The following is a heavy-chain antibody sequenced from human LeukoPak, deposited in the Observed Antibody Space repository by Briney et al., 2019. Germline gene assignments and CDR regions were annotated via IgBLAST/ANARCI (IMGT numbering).Heavy chain of an antibody. Sequence: GGSLSLSCAASGFTFNTYTMNWVRQAPGKGLEWVALISYDGTNEYYADSVKGRFTISRDNSKNTVSVQINSLRIEDTAVYYCARAGGCSGGSCYYYYYGMDVWGKGTTVTVSS. CDR2: ISYDGTNE. J-gene: IGHJ6*04. V-gene: IGHV3-30*04. CDR1: GFTFNTYT. D-gene: IGHD2-15*01. CDR3: ARAGGCSGGSCYYYYYGMDV.